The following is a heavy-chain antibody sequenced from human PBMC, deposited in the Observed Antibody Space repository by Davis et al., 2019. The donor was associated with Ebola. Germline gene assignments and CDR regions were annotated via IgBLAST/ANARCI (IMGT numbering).Heavy chain of an antibody. D-gene: IGHD5-24*01. CDR2: VNGDESGI. CDR1: GFTFSRYW. V-gene: IGHV3-74*01. J-gene: IGHJ4*02. Sequence: PGGSLRLSCAASGFTFSRYWMHWVRQAPGKGLVWVARVNGDESGISYMDSVKGRFTISRDNSKNTLYLQMNSLRAEDTAVYYCARALEGMATVINYWGQGTLVTVSS. CDR3: ARALEGMATVINY.